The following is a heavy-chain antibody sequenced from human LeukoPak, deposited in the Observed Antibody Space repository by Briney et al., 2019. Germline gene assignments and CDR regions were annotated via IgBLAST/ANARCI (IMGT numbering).Heavy chain of an antibody. V-gene: IGHV4-34*01. Sequence: PSETLSLTCAVYGGSFSGYYWSWIRQPPGKGLEWIGEINHSGSTNYNPSLKRRVTITVDTSKNQFSLKLSSVTAADTAVYYCARGRWGGYYYYYMDVWGKGTTVTVSS. CDR2: INHSGST. J-gene: IGHJ6*03. CDR3: ARGRWGGYYYYYMDV. CDR1: GGSFSGYY. D-gene: IGHD3-16*01.